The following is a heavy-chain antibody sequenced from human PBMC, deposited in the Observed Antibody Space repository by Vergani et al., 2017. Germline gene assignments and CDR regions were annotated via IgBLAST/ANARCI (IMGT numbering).Heavy chain of an antibody. V-gene: IGHV3-23*04. J-gene: IGHJ4*02. Sequence: EVELVESGGGLVQPGGSLRLSCAASGFSFSNYAMSWVRQAPGKGLEWVSTISGRDGTTYYVDSVKGRFSISRDNSKNTLYLQMNTLRAEDTAVYYCVDSFYFDYWGQGTLVTVSS. D-gene: IGHD3/OR15-3a*01. CDR3: VDSFYFDY. CDR1: GFSFSNYA. CDR2: ISGRDGTT.